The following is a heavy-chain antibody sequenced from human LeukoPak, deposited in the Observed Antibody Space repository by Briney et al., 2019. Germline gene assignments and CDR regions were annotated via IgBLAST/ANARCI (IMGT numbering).Heavy chain of an antibody. Sequence: PGGSLRLSCGASGFTFSSYSMNWVRQAQGRGLEWVSYISRGSGTIYYADSVKGRFTISRDNAKNSLYLQMNSLRAEDTAVDYCARDSVQDSYYYYMDVWGKGTTVTVSS. D-gene: IGHD1-1*01. J-gene: IGHJ6*03. CDR3: ARDSVQDSYYYYMDV. V-gene: IGHV3-48*01. CDR2: ISRGSGTI. CDR1: GFTFSSYS.